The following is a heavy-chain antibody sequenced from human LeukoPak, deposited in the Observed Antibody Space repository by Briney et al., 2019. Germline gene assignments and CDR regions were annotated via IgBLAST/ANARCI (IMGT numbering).Heavy chain of an antibody. CDR1: GGSISNSSYY. CDR2: MYYSGST. V-gene: IGHV4-39*01. J-gene: IGHJ4*02. CDR3: AGHGRMGTINPSY. D-gene: IGHD5-24*01. Sequence: SETLSLTCTVSGGSISNSSYYWGWIRPPPGKGLEWIGSMYYSGSTYYNPSLKGRATISVDTSKNQFSLKLSSVAAADTAVYYCAGHGRMGTINPSYWGQGTLVTVSS.